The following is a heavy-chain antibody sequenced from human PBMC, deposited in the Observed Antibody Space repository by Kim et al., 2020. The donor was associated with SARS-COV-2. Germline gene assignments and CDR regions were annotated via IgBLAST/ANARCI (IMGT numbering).Heavy chain of an antibody. D-gene: IGHD6-19*01. J-gene: IGHJ4*02. CDR3: ARDPLDSSGSHYDY. V-gene: IGHV3-30*04. Sequence: GGSLRLSCAASGFTFSSYAMHWVRQAPGKGLEWVAVISYDGSNKYYADSVKGRFTISRDNSKNMLYLQMNSLRAEDTAVYYCARDPLDSSGSHYDYWGQGTLVTVSS. CDR2: ISYDGSNK. CDR1: GFTFSSYA.